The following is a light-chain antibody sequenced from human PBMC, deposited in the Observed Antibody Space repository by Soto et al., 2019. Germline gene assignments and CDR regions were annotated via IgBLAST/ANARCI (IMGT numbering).Light chain of an antibody. CDR3: QQYDSYPLT. V-gene: IGKV1-5*01. CDR1: QSINNL. CDR2: DVS. J-gene: IGKJ4*01. Sequence: DVQMTQSPSTLSASVGGRVTITCRASQSINNLLAWYQQKPGKAPKFLIYDVSTLESGVPSRFRGSGSGTEFTLTISSLQHEDFATYYCQQYDSYPLTFGGGTKADIK.